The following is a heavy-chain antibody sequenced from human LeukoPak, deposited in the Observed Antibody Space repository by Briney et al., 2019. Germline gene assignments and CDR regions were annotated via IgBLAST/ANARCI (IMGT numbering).Heavy chain of an antibody. CDR1: GFTFSSYG. D-gene: IGHD3-22*01. J-gene: IGHJ4*02. V-gene: IGHV3-30*18. CDR2: ISYDGSNK. CDR3: ANGYYDSSGYYSSLGY. Sequence: GGSLRLSCAASGFTFSSYGMHWVRQAPGKGLEWVAVISYDGSNKYYADSVRGRFTISRDNSKNTLYLQMNSLRAEDTAVYYCANGYYDSSGYYSSLGYWGQGTLVTVSS.